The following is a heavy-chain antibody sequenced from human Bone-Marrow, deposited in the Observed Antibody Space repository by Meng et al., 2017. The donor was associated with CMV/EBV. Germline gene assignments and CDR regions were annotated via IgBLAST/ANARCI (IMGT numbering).Heavy chain of an antibody. CDR1: GFSFSTYA. D-gene: IGHD2-8*02. Sequence: GGSLRLSCAASGFSFSTYAMHWVRQAPGKGLEWVALISYDGGNKYYADSVKGRFAISRDNSENTMYLQMNSLRVEDTAVYYCAKVVLGDYYYYGMDVWGQGTTVTVSS. V-gene: IGHV3-30*09. J-gene: IGHJ6*02. CDR3: AKVVLGDYYYYGMDV. CDR2: ISYDGGNK.